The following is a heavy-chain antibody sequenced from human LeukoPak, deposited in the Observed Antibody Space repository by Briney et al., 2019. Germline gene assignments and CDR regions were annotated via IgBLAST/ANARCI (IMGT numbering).Heavy chain of an antibody. CDR2: IFTDGSTT. V-gene: IGHV3-74*01. Sequence: GGSLRLSCVASEFNFFSYGMQWVRQAPGKGRVWLSRIFTDGSTTSYADSVKGRFTISRHNAKNTLYLQMNSLRAEDTAVYYCARELPREVTLDYWGQGTLATVSP. J-gene: IGHJ4*01. D-gene: IGHD2-21*02. CDR1: EFNFFSYG. CDR3: ARELPREVTLDY.